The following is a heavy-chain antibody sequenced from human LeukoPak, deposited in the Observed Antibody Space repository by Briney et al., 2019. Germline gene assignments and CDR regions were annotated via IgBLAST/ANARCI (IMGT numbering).Heavy chain of an antibody. CDR2: ISPYNGNA. CDR1: GYTFTNYG. D-gene: IGHD6-19*01. V-gene: IGHV1-18*01. CDR3: ARDMKQWLVDAFDI. Sequence: ASVKVSCKASGYTFTNYGISWVRQAPGQGLEWMVWISPYNGNANYAQNFQGRVTLTTDTSTSTAYIDLRNLSPDDTAVYYCARDMKQWLVDAFDIWGQGTTVTVSS. J-gene: IGHJ3*02.